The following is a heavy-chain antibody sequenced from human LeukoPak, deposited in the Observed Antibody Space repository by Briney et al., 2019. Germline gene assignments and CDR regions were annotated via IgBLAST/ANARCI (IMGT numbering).Heavy chain of an antibody. Sequence: GGSLRLSCAASGVTFSTYWMSCGRQAPRKGLEWGASIKEDGSERYYVTSVKGRSTTPRANAKNSLYLQMNSMRAEATAVYYCARLDYYSSSSYYGFHYCGQGTLVTVSS. J-gene: IGHJ4*02. V-gene: IGHV3-7*01. CDR2: IKEDGSER. CDR3: ARLDYYSSSSYYGFHY. D-gene: IGHD3-22*01. CDR1: GVTFSTYW.